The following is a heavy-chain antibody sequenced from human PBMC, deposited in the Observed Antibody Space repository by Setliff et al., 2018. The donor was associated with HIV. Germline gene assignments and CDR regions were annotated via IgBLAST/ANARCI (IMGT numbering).Heavy chain of an antibody. D-gene: IGHD3-10*01. CDR3: ARDGFGHDAFDI. J-gene: IGHJ3*02. V-gene: IGHV1-24*01. Sequence: ASVKVSCKVFGFTLSEVSIHWVRQAPGKGLEWMGYFDPQDGETVYAQKFQGRVTMTEDTSIDTAYMELTRLRSEDTAVYYCARDGFGHDAFDIWGQGTMVTVSS. CDR1: GFTLSEVS. CDR2: FDPQDGET.